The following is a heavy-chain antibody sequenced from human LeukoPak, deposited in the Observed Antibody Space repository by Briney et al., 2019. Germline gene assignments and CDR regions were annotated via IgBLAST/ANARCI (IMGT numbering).Heavy chain of an antibody. CDR2: INPNSGGT. Sequence: ASVKVSCKAFGYGFTSYYIHWVRQAPGQGLEWMGWINPNSGGTNYAQKFQGRVTITRDTSLSTAYMELSSLRSDDTAMYYCTRALGSDYWGQGILVTVSS. V-gene: IGHV1-2*02. CDR3: TRALGSDY. CDR1: GYGFTSYY. J-gene: IGHJ4*02. D-gene: IGHD1-26*01.